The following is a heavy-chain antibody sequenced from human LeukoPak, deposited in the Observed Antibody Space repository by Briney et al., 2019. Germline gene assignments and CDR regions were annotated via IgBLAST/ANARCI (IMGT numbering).Heavy chain of an antibody. Sequence: NTSETLSLTCTVSGGSISSYYWSWIRQPPGKGLEWIGYTYYSGSTNYNPSLKSRVTISVDTSKNQFSLKLSSVTAADTAVYYCARLGYDFWSGYYKGTYFDYWGQGALVTVSS. D-gene: IGHD3-3*01. J-gene: IGHJ4*02. V-gene: IGHV4-59*01. CDR2: TYYSGST. CDR1: GGSISSYY. CDR3: ARLGYDFWSGYYKGTYFDY.